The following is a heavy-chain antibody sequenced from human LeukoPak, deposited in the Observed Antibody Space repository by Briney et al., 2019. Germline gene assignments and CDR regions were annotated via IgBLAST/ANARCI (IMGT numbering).Heavy chain of an antibody. J-gene: IGHJ4*02. D-gene: IGHD6-6*01. CDR1: GFIFSDYY. Sequence: GGSLRLSCVASGFIFSDYYMSRIRQTPGKGLEWISYISNSDNDIYYAGSVKGRFTISRDNTRNSLFLQMNSLGPDDTAVYYCASGSSSVGYWGQGTLVTVSP. CDR2: ISNSDNDI. CDR3: ASGSSSVGY. V-gene: IGHV3-11*01.